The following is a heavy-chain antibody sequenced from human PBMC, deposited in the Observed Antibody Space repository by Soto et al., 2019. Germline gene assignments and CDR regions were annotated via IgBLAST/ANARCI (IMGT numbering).Heavy chain of an antibody. CDR1: DGSISSGDYY. D-gene: IGHD3-22*01. J-gene: IGHJ6*01. CDR3: ARAPIQYYYDSSGSSRGMDV. V-gene: IGHV4-30-4*01. CDR2: IYYSGST. Sequence: PSETLCVTCTFSDGSISSGDYYWSWIRQPPGKGMEWIGYIYYSGSTYYNPSLKSRVTISVDTSKNQFSLKLSSVTAADTAVYYCARAPIQYYYDSSGSSRGMDVWGHGTTVTVSS.